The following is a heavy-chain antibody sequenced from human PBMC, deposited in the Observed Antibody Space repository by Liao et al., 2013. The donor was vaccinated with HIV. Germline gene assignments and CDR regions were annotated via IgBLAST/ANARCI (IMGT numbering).Heavy chain of an antibody. CDR1: GGSFSGYY. J-gene: IGHJ5*02. CDR3: ARGLYCSGGSCYVDWFEP. V-gene: IGHV4-34*01. Sequence: QVQLQQWGAGLLKPSETLSLTCAVYGGSFSGYYWSWIRQPPGKGLEWIGEINHSGSTNYNPSLKSRVTISVDTSKNQFSLKLSSVTAADTAVYYCARGLYCSGGSCYVDWFEPWGQGTLVTVS. CDR2: INHSGST. D-gene: IGHD2-15*01.